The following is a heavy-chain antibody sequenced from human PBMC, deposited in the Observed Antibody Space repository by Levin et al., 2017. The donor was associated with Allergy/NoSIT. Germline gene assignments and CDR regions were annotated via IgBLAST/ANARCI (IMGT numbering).Heavy chain of an antibody. CDR2: IIPIFGTA. J-gene: IGHJ5*02. Sequence: ASVKVSCKASGGTFSSYAISWVRQAPGQGLEWMGGIIPIFGTANYAQKFQGRVTITADESTSTAYMELSSLRSEDTAVYYCARDNRVLWFRELFEVGWFDPWGQGTLVTVSS. CDR1: GGTFSSYA. CDR3: ARDNRVLWFRELFEVGWFDP. D-gene: IGHD3-10*01. V-gene: IGHV1-69*13.